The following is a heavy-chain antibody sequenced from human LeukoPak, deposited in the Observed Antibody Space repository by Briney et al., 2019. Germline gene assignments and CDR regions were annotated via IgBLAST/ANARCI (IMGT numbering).Heavy chain of an antibody. CDR3: ARLWIEQQLALGPFDPFDY. Sequence: SETLSLTCAVYGGSFRGYYWSWIRQPPGKGLEWIGSIYYSGSTYYNPSLKSRVTISVDTSKNQFSLKLSSVTAADTAVYYCARLWIEQQLALGPFDPFDYWGQGTLVTVSS. CDR1: GGSFRGYY. D-gene: IGHD6-13*01. V-gene: IGHV4-34*01. J-gene: IGHJ4*02. CDR2: IYYSGST.